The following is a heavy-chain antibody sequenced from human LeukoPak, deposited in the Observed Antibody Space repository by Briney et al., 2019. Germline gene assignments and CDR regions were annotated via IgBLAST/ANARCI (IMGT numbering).Heavy chain of an antibody. CDR3: ARGPGAFDY. J-gene: IGHJ4*02. CDR1: GFTVSSNY. Sequence: GGSLRLSCAASGFTVSSNYMSWVRHPPGERLEWVSVIYSGGSTYYADSLKGRFTISRDNSKNTLYLQMNSLRAEDTAVYYCARGPGAFDYWGQGTLVTVSS. CDR2: IYSGGST. V-gene: IGHV3-66*02. D-gene: IGHD3-10*01.